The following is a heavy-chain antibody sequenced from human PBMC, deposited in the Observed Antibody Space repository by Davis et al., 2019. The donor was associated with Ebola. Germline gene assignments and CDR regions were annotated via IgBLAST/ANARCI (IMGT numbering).Heavy chain of an antibody. Sequence: PSETLSLTCAISGDSVSIKSAGWNWIRQSPSRGLEWLGRTYYNSKWYNDYAVSVKSRVTVNLDTSKNQLSLQLNSVTPEDTAVYYCVRGWGRSGLDVWGQGTTVTVSS. CDR1: GDSVSIKSAG. CDR2: TYYNSKWYN. V-gene: IGHV6-1*01. J-gene: IGHJ6*02. CDR3: VRGWGRSGLDV. D-gene: IGHD3-16*01.